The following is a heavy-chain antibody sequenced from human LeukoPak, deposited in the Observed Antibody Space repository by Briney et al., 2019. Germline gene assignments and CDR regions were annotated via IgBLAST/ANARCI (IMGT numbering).Heavy chain of an antibody. CDR2: IYTSGST. D-gene: IGHD4-17*01. Sequence: PSETLSLTCSVSGDSISIYYWSWIRQPPGKGLGWIGYIYTSGSTDYNPSLKSRVTMSVDTSKNQFSLKLSSVTAADTAVYYCARDQKNYRDYGDYGYYYYYMDVWGKGTTVTVSS. J-gene: IGHJ6*03. V-gene: IGHV4-4*08. CDR1: GDSISIYY. CDR3: ARDQKNYRDYGDYGYYYYYMDV.